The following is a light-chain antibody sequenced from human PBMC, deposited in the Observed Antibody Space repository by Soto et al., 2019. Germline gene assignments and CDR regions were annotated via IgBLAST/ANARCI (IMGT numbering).Light chain of an antibody. CDR2: DAS. CDR3: HQYSKWPQT. V-gene: IGKV3-15*01. Sequence: EIVMTQSPGTLSVSPGETATLSCRASHSVGTKLAWYQQRPGQAPRLLISDASTRATSISARFSGSGSVTQSTLTISSLQSEDIALYYCHQYSKWPQTFGQGTKVDIK. J-gene: IGKJ1*01. CDR1: HSVGTK.